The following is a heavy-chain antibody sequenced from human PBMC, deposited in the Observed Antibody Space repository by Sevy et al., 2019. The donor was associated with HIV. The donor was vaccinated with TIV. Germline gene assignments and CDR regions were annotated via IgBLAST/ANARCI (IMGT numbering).Heavy chain of an antibody. V-gene: IGHV3-33*01. CDR1: GFTFSNYA. CDR2: IWSDGAYQ. Sequence: GESLKISCAATGFTFSNYAMHWVRQAPGKGMEWVAIIWSDGAYQYHGDSVKGRFTISRDNSKNTLYLQMNNVRVEDTAVCYCARGGYYYDNAAYYALDSWGQGTLVTVSS. J-gene: IGHJ4*02. D-gene: IGHD3-22*01. CDR3: ARGGYYYDNAAYYALDS.